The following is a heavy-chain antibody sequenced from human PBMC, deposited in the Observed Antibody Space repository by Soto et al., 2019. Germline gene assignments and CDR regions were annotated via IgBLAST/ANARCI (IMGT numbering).Heavy chain of an antibody. V-gene: IGHV1-18*01. D-gene: IGHD3-22*01. J-gene: IGHJ4*02. CDR1: GYTFTSYG. Sequence: QVQLVQSGAEVKKPGASVKVSCKASGYTFTSYGISWVRQAPGQGIEWMGWISAYNGNTNYAQKLQGRVTMTTDTSTSTAYMELRSLRSDDTAVYYCARVASYDRSGHHFDYWGQGTLVTVSS. CDR2: ISAYNGNT. CDR3: ARVASYDRSGHHFDY.